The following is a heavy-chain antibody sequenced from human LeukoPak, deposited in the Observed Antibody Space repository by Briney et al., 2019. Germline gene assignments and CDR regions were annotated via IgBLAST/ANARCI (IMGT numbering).Heavy chain of an antibody. CDR3: ARDLSVAAFWFDP. Sequence: ASVKVSCKASGYTFTGYYMHWVRQAPGQGLEWMGWINPNSGGTNYAQKFQGRVTMTRDTSISTAYMELSRLRSDDTAVYYCARDLSVAAFWFDPWGQGTLVTVSS. CDR2: INPNSGGT. J-gene: IGHJ5*02. V-gene: IGHV1-2*02. D-gene: IGHD6-6*01. CDR1: GYTFTGYY.